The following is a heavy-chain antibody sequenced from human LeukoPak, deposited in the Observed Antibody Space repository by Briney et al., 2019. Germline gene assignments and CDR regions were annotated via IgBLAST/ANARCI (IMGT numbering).Heavy chain of an antibody. V-gene: IGHV4-4*02. CDR2: IYHSGST. D-gene: IGHD3-22*01. CDR1: GGSISSSNW. Sequence: SETLSLTCAVSGGSISSSNWWNWVRQPPGKGLEWIGEIYHSGSTNYNPSLKSRVTISVDKSKNQFSLKLSSVTAADTAVYYCARDLYYYDSSSYYLFDYWGQGTLVTVSS. CDR3: ARDLYYYDSSSYYLFDY. J-gene: IGHJ4*02.